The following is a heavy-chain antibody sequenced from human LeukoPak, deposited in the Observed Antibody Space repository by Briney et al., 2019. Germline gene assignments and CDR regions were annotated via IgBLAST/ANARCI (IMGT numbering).Heavy chain of an antibody. V-gene: IGHV3-33*06. J-gene: IGHJ4*02. CDR1: GFTFSGFG. D-gene: IGHD4-11*01. CDR2: IWYDGSNK. Sequence: GGPLELSGAASGFTFSGFGMHGVRPAPGRGRDWVAVIWYDGSNKYYADSVKGQFTISRDNSKNTLYLQMNSLRAEDTAVYYCAKATTVTTPLVDYWGQGTLVTVSS. CDR3: AKATTVTTPLVDY.